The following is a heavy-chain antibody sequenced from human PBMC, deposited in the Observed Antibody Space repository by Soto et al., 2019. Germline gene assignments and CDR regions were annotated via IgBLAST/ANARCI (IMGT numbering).Heavy chain of an antibody. CDR2: FDPEDGEI. D-gene: IGHD2-15*01. CDR3: ATGLPLLVNLYYFEL. Sequence: QVQLVQSGAEVRKPGASVKVSCKVSGYSLTELSIHWVRQAPGKGPEWMGGFDPEDGEIKFAQNFQGRVTMTEDTPTDTAYMELSSLRSEDTAIYYCATGLPLLVNLYYFELWGQGTLVTVSS. CDR1: GYSLTELS. V-gene: IGHV1-24*01. J-gene: IGHJ4*02.